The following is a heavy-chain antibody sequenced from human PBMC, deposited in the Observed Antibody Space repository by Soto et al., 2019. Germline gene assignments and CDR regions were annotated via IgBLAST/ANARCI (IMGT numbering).Heavy chain of an antibody. CDR1: GFTFSSYS. Sequence: GGSLRLSCAASGFTFSSYSMNWVRQAPGKGLEWVSSISSSSSYIYYADSVKGRFTISRDNAKNSLYLQMNSLRAEDTAVYYCARDEAGTIAVAGIDWGQGTLVTVSS. D-gene: IGHD6-19*01. CDR2: ISSSSSYI. CDR3: ARDEAGTIAVAGID. V-gene: IGHV3-21*01. J-gene: IGHJ4*02.